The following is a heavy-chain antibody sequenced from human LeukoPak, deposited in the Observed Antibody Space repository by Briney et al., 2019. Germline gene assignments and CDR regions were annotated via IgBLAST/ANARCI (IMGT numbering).Heavy chain of an antibody. V-gene: IGHV1-46*01. Sequence: ASVKVSCKASGYTFTSYYMHWVRQAPGQGLEWMGIINPSGGSTSYAQKFQGRVTMTRDTSTSTVYMELNSLRSEDTAVYYCARDFDGYSISPYFDYWGQGTLVTVSS. CDR2: INPSGGST. D-gene: IGHD5-24*01. J-gene: IGHJ4*02. CDR1: GYTFTSYY. CDR3: ARDFDGYSISPYFDY.